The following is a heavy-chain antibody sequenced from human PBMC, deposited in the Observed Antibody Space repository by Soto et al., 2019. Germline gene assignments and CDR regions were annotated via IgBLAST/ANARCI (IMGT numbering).Heavy chain of an antibody. Sequence: GGSLRLSCAASGFTFSSYAMSWVRQAPGKGLEWVSAISGSGGSTYYADSVKGRFTISRDNSKNTLYLQMNSLRAEDTAVYYCAKGYCSSTSCPRLGAFDIWGQGTMVTVSS. CDR2: ISGSGGST. CDR3: AKGYCSSTSCPRLGAFDI. CDR1: GFTFSSYA. V-gene: IGHV3-23*01. J-gene: IGHJ3*02. D-gene: IGHD2-2*01.